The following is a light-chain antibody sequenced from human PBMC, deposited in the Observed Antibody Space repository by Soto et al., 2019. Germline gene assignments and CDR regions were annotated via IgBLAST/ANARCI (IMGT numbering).Light chain of an antibody. Sequence: EIVMMQSPATLSVSPGESVTLSCRASQLFSSNLAWYQHKPGQAPRLLIYGVSTRDTGVPDRVSGSASGTEFTLTISSLQSEDFAVYYCQQRNSWPPTYPFGQGTRLEIK. CDR3: QQRNSWPPTYP. J-gene: IGKJ5*01. V-gene: IGKV3-15*01. CDR1: QLFSSN. CDR2: GVS.